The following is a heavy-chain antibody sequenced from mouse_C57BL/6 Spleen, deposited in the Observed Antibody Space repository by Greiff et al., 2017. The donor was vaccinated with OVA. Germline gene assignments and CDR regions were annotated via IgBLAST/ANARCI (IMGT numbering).Heavy chain of an antibody. CDR1: GYTFTSYW. J-gene: IGHJ4*01. CDR2: IYPGSGST. V-gene: IGHV1-55*01. Sequence: QVQLQQPGAELVKPGASVKMSCKASGYTFTSYWITWVKQRPGQGLEWIGDIYPGSGSTNYNEKFKSKATLTVATSSSTAYMQLSSLTSEDSAVYYCARWGQLKDYWGQGTSVTVSS. CDR3: ARWGQLKDY. D-gene: IGHD3-2*02.